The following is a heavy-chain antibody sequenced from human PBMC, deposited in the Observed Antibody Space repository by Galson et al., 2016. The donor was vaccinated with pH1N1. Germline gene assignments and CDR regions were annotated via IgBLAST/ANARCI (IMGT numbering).Heavy chain of an antibody. J-gene: IGHJ6*02. Sequence: SLRLSCAASGFTFSSYWMTWVRQAPGKGLEWVASIKQDGTEKYYVDSVKGRFTISRDNAKSSLYLQMNSLRAEDTAVYYCAREGAYLDTYYYYYGMDVWGQGTTVTVSS. CDR2: IKQDGTEK. CDR3: AREGAYLDTYYYYYGMDV. CDR1: GFTFSSYW. V-gene: IGHV3-7*01. D-gene: IGHD3-16*01.